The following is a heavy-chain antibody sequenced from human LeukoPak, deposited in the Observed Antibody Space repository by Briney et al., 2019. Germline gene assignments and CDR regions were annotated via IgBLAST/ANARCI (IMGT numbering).Heavy chain of an antibody. CDR1: GYSFTTYW. D-gene: IGHD1-26*01. Sequence: GESLKISCKASGYSFTTYWIGWVRQMPGKGLEYMGIIYPGDSDTRYSPSFQGQVTISADKSISTAYLQWSSLKASDTAMYYCARRVGGTTSRAFDIWGQGTMVSVSS. J-gene: IGHJ3*02. CDR3: ARRVGGTTSRAFDI. V-gene: IGHV5-51*01. CDR2: IYPGDSDT.